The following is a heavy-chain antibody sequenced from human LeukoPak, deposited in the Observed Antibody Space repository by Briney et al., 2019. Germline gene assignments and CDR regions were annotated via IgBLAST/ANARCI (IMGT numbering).Heavy chain of an antibody. V-gene: IGHV3-64D*06. CDR2: ISSNGGST. D-gene: IGHD4-17*01. Sequence: GGSLRHSCSASGFNFSSYAMHWVRQAPGKGLQYVSAISSNGGSTYYADSVKGRFTISRDNSKNTLYLQMSSLRAEDTAVYYCVKGEYGDYQGVGYGMDVWGKGTTVTVSS. J-gene: IGHJ6*04. CDR3: VKGEYGDYQGVGYGMDV. CDR1: GFNFSSYA.